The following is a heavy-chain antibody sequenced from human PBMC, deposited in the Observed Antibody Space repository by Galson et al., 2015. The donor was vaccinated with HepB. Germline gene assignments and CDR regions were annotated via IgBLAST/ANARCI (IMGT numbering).Heavy chain of an antibody. Sequence: SLRLSCAASGFTFSSYWMSWVRQAPGKGLEWVANIKQDGSEKYYVDSVKGRFTISRDNAKNSLYLQMNSLRAEDTAVYYCARDFIGYYYYYGMDVWGQGTTVTVSS. V-gene: IGHV3-7*01. J-gene: IGHJ6*02. CDR2: IKQDGSEK. CDR1: GFTFSSYW. CDR3: ARDFIGYYYYYGMDV.